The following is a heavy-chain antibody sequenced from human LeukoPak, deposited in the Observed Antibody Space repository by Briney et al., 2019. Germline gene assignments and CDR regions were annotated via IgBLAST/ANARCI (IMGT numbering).Heavy chain of an antibody. V-gene: IGHV3-23*01. CDR1: GFTFSSYA. D-gene: IGHD3-16*01. CDR2: ISGSGGST. Sequence: PGGSLRLSSAASGFTFSSYAMSWVRQAPGEGLEWVSAISGSGGSTYYADSVKGRFTISRDNSRDTLYLQMNSLRAEDTAVYYCAKGYYDYVWGSYYFDYWGQGTLVTVSS. CDR3: AKGYYDYVWGSYYFDY. J-gene: IGHJ4*02.